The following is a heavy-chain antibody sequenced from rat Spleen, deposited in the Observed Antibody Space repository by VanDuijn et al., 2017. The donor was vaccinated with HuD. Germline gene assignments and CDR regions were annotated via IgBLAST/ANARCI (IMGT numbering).Heavy chain of an antibody. CDR1: GFSLTSNG. D-gene: IGHD1-10*01. Sequence: QVQLKESGPGLVQPSQTLSLTCTVSGFSLTSNGVSWVRQPPGKGLEWIAAISTGGNTYYNSGLKSRLGISRDTSKSQVFLKMNSLRSDDTATYYCTRGGNYDFDYWGHGVMVTVSS. V-gene: IGHV2S12*01. CDR2: ISTGGNT. CDR3: TRGGNYDFDY. J-gene: IGHJ2*01.